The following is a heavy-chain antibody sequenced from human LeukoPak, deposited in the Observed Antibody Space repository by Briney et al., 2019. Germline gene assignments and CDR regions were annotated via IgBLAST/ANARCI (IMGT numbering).Heavy chain of an antibody. V-gene: IGHV3-23*01. CDR1: GFTFGSYD. D-gene: IGHD6-19*01. Sequence: GGSLRLSCAASGFTFGSYDMTWVRQAPGRGLEWVSSIRPSGDNIYYGDSVKGRFTISRNNSKNTVYLQMNNMRVDDTAVYYCARVAGWHWFDPWGQGTLVTVSS. CDR3: ARVAGWHWFDP. J-gene: IGHJ5*02. CDR2: IRPSGDNI.